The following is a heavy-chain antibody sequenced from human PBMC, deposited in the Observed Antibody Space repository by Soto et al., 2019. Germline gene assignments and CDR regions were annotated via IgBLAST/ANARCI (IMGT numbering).Heavy chain of an antibody. Sequence: QVQLVQSGAEVKKPGSSVKVSCKASGGTFSSYAISWVRQAPGQGLEWMGGIIPIFGTANYAQKFQGRVTITADEFTSTAYMELSSLRSEDTAVYYCAVVIGQFVNYYYGMDVWGQGTTVTVSS. CDR1: GGTFSSYA. CDR2: IIPIFGTA. D-gene: IGHD2-21*01. V-gene: IGHV1-69*12. CDR3: AVVIGQFVNYYYGMDV. J-gene: IGHJ6*02.